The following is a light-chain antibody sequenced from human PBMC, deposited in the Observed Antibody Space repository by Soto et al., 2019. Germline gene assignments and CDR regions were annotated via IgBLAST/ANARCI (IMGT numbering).Light chain of an antibody. V-gene: IGKV3-15*01. CDR1: QNIGSL. CDR3: QHYNSWPPFT. CDR2: AAS. J-gene: IGKJ3*01. Sequence: IVMTQSPVTLSVSPGERATLSCRASQNIGSLLAWYQHKPGQAPRLLIYAASTRSTGIPDRFSGSGSGTEFTLTSSSLRSEDFAVYYCQHYNSWPPFTFGPGTKVDIK.